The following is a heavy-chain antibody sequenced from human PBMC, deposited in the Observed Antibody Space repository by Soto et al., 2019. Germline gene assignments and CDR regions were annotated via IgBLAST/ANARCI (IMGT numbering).Heavy chain of an antibody. D-gene: IGHD3-16*01. CDR1: GGSLSDYY. V-gene: IGHV4-34*01. CDR3: ASWGAVAVYFQH. Sequence: QVQLKQWGAGLLKPSETLSLTCAVYGGSLSDYYWSWIRQPPGKGLEWIGEINHSGSTNYNPSLSSRASISVDTSKNQFSLKLRSVTAADTAVYYCASWGAVAVYFQHWGRGTLVTASS. CDR2: INHSGST. J-gene: IGHJ1*01.